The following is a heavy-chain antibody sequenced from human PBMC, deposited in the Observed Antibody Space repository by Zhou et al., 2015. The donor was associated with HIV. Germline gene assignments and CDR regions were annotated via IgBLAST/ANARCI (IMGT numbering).Heavy chain of an antibody. V-gene: IGHV1-46*01. Sequence: QVQLVQSGAEVKKPGASVQVSCKASGYTFSGYYMHWVRQAPGQGLEWMGIINPSGDSTSYAQKFQGRVSMTSDTSTSTVYMELSRLRSDDTAVYYCARVVLELGYFDLWGRGTLVTVSS. CDR3: ARVVLELGYFDL. J-gene: IGHJ2*01. D-gene: IGHD1-7*01. CDR2: INPSGDST. CDR1: GYTFSGYY.